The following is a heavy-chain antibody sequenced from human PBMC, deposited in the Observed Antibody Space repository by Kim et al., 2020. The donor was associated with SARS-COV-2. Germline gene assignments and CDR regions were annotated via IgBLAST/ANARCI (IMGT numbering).Heavy chain of an antibody. CDR3: ARAPPSLLQFIPDY. CDR2: ISSSGSTI. V-gene: IGHV3-48*03. CDR1: GFTFSSYE. Sequence: GGSLRLSCAASGFTFSSYEMNWVRQAPGKGLEWVSYISSSGSTIYYADSVKGRFTISRDNAKNSLYLQMNSLRAEDTAVYYCARAPPSLLQFIPDYWGQGTLVTVSS. D-gene: IGHD4-4*01. J-gene: IGHJ4*02.